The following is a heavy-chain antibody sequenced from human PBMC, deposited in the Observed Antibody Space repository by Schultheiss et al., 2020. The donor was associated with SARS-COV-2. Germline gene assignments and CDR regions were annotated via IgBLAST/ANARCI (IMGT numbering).Heavy chain of an antibody. CDR1: GFTFSSYG. CDR2: ISGSGGST. Sequence: GGSLRLSCAASGFTFSSYGMHWVRQAPGKGLEWVAVISGSGGSTYYADSVKGRFTISRDNAKNSLYLQMNSLRAEDTAVYYCARAPQGGNFDYWGQGTLVTVSS. CDR3: ARAPQGGNFDY. D-gene: IGHD1-26*01. J-gene: IGHJ4*02. V-gene: IGHV3-48*04.